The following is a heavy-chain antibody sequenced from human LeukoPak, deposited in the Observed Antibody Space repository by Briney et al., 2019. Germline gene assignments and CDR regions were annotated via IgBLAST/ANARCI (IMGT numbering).Heavy chain of an antibody. CDR2: ISGSGGST. CDR3: AKLDDYDYVWGSYRPLGFDY. Sequence: PGGSLRLSCAASGFTFSSYAMSWVRQAPGKGLEWVSAISGSGGSTYYADSVKGRFTISRDNSKNPLYLQMNRLRAEDTAVYYCAKLDDYDYVWGSYRPLGFDYWGQGTLVTVSS. J-gene: IGHJ4*02. D-gene: IGHD3-16*02. V-gene: IGHV3-23*01. CDR1: GFTFSSYA.